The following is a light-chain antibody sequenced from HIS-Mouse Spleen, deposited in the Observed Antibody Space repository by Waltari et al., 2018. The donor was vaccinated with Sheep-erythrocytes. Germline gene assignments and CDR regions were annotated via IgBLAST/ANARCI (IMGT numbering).Light chain of an antibody. CDR2: GPS. CDR3: QQYGSSPWT. V-gene: IGKV3-20*01. J-gene: IGKJ1*01. CDR1: QSVSSSY. Sequence: EIVLTQSPGTLSLSPGERATLPCRASQSVSSSYLAWYQQKPGQAPRLLIYGPSSRATGIPDRFSGSGSGTDFTLTISRLEPEDFAVYYCQQYGSSPWTFGQGTKVEIK.